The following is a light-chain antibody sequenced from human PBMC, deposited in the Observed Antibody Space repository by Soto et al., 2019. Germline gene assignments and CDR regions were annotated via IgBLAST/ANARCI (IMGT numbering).Light chain of an antibody. CDR2: EVS. J-gene: IGLJ2*01. CDR1: SSDVGGYNY. Sequence: QSVLTQPASVSGSPGQSITISCTGTSSDVGGYNYVSWYQQHPGKAPKLMIYEVSERPSGVSHRFSGSKSGSTASLTISGLQAEDEADYYCCSYATPRLFGGGTKLTVL. V-gene: IGLV2-14*01. CDR3: CSYATPRL.